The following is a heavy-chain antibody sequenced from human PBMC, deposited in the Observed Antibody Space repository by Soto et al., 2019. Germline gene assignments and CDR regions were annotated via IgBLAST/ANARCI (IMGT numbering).Heavy chain of an antibody. CDR1: GGTFSSYA. J-gene: IGHJ5*02. V-gene: IGHV1-69*06. CDR3: ARLKPDIVVVPAATRGWFDP. CDR2: IIPIFGTA. D-gene: IGHD2-2*01. Sequence: QVQLVQSGAEVKKPGSSVKVSCKASGGTFSSYAISWVRQAPGQGLEWMGGIIPIFGTANYAQKFQGRVTIPADKTTSTAYRELSSLRAEDTAVYYCARLKPDIVVVPAATRGWFDPWGQGTLVTVSS.